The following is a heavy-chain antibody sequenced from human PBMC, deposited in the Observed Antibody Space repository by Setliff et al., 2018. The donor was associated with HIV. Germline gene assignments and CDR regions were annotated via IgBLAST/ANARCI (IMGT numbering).Heavy chain of an antibody. CDR1: GGSLNDYS. V-gene: IGHV4-34*01. D-gene: IGHD3-9*01. CDR3: ARAIVKTGYHTKSRVFDY. J-gene: IGHJ4*02. Sequence: SETLSLTCAVYGGSLNDYSWNWIRQSPGKGLEWIGEVNLPKTLNYNPSLESRITISVDTSKKQFSLDLSSVTAADTAVYFCARAIVKTGYHTKSRVFDYWGQGTLVTVSS. CDR2: VNLPKTL.